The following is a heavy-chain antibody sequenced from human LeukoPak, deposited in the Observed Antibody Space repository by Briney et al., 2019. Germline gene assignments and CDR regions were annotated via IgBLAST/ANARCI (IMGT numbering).Heavy chain of an antibody. D-gene: IGHD3-10*01. CDR3: ARYGSGSYKLDY. Sequence: SVKVSCKASGGTFSSYAISWVRQAPGQGLEWMGGILPIFGTANYAQKFQGRVTITADESTSTAYMELSSLRSEDTAVYYCARYGSGSYKLDYWGQGTLVTVSS. V-gene: IGHV1-69*13. CDR2: ILPIFGTA. J-gene: IGHJ4*02. CDR1: GGTFSSYA.